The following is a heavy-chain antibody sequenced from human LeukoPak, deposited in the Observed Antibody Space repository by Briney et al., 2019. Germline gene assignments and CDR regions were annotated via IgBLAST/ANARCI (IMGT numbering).Heavy chain of an antibody. J-gene: IGHJ4*02. CDR1: GFTFSSYA. CDR3: AKGGVVPAATTEDWGYYFDY. V-gene: IGHV3-23*01. D-gene: IGHD2-2*01. Sequence: PGGSLRLSCAASGFTFSSYAMSWVRQAPGKGLEWVSAISGSGGSTYYADSVKGRFTISRDNSKNTLYLQMNSLRAEDTAVYYCAKGGVVPAATTEDWGYYFDYWGQGTLVTVSS. CDR2: ISGSGGST.